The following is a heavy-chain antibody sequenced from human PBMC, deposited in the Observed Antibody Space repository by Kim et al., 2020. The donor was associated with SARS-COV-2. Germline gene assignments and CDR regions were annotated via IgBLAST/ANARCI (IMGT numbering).Heavy chain of an antibody. CDR1: GGSISTISYY. V-gene: IGHV4-39*01. CDR2: IFYTGTT. Sequence: SETLSLTCTVSGGSISTISYYWGWIRQPPGKGLEWIGTIFYTGTTYYNPSLKSRVTISVDTSKNQFSLRLSSVTAADTAVYYCARQQRGAVGSKYYFDYWGQGTLVTVSS. CDR3: ARQQRGAVGSKYYFDY. J-gene: IGHJ4*02. D-gene: IGHD3-16*01.